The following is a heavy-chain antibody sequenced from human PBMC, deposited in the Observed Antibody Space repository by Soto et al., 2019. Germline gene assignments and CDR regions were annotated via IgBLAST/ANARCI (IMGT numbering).Heavy chain of an antibody. V-gene: IGHV4-30-4*01. J-gene: IGHJ5*02. D-gene: IGHD3-22*01. CDR2: IYYSGST. CDR1: GCSTSCGDYY. CDR3: AGGYGYDSSGYYPAGTIPGWFHP. Sequence: PSETLSLTCTVSGCSTSCGDYYWSWFRQPPGQGLEWIGYIYYSGSTYYNPSPKSRVTISVDTSKNQFSLKLSSVTAADTAVYYCAGGYGYDSSGYYPAGTIPGWFHPWGQGTLVTVSS.